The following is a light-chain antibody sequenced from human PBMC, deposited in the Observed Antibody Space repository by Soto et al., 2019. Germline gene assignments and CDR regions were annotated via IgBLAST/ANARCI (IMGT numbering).Light chain of an antibody. CDR1: QSVSSN. J-gene: IGKJ2*01. CDR2: GAS. CDR3: QQYNNWPYT. V-gene: IGKV3-15*01. Sequence: EIVMTQSPATLSVSPGERATLSCRASQSVSSNLAWYQQKPGQAPRLLIYGASTRATGVPARFSGSGSWTEFTLTISSLQSEDFAVYYCQQYNNWPYTFGQRTKLEIK.